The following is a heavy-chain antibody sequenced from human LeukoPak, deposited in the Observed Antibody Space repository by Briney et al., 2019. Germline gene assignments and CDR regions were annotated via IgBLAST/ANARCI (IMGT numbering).Heavy chain of an antibody. CDR2: IYYSGST. CDR3: AREIRGFRVGALDY. J-gene: IGHJ4*02. V-gene: IGHV4-59*12. Sequence: SETLSLTCTVSGGSISSYYWSWIRQPPGKGLEWIGYIYYSGSTNYNPSLKSRVTISVDTSKNQFSLKLSSVTAADTAVYYCAREIRGFRVGALDYWGQGTLVTVSS. D-gene: IGHD1-26*01. CDR1: GGSISSYY.